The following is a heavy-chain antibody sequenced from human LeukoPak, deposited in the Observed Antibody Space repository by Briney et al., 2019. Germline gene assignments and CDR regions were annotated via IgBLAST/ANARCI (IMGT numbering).Heavy chain of an antibody. CDR3: ARGPTYYYDSSGPNWFDP. CDR1: GYTFTSYA. J-gene: IGHJ5*02. D-gene: IGHD3-22*01. CDR2: MNAGNGNT. V-gene: IGHV1-3*03. Sequence: GASVKVSCKASGYTFTSYAMHWGRQAPGQRLEWMGLMNAGNGNTKYSQAFQGRVTITRDTSASTAYMELSSLRSEDMAVYYCARGPTYYYDSSGPNWFDPWGQGTLVTVSS.